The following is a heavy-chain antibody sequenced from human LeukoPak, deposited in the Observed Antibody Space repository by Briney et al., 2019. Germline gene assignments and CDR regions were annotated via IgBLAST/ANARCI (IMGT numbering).Heavy chain of an antibody. CDR3: ARARDFWSGYYTWFDY. J-gene: IGHJ4*02. V-gene: IGHV3-21*01. Sequence: PGGSLRLSCAASGFTFSSYSMYWVRQAPGKGLEWVSSISSSSSYIYYADSVKGRFTISRDNAKNSLYLQMNRLRAEDTAVYYCARARDFWSGYYTWFDYWGQGTLVTVSS. D-gene: IGHD3-3*01. CDR1: GFTFSSYS. CDR2: ISSSSSYI.